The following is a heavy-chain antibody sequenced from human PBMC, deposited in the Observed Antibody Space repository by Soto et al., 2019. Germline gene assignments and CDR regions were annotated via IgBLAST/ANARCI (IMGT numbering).Heavy chain of an antibody. Sequence: GASVKVSCKASGGTFSSYAISWVRQAPGQGLEWMGGIIPIFGTANYAQKFQGRVTITADESTSTAYMELSSLRSEDTAVYYCARELYCSGGSCYPRHYGMDVWGQGTTFTVSS. D-gene: IGHD2-15*01. J-gene: IGHJ6*02. CDR2: IIPIFGTA. V-gene: IGHV1-69*13. CDR1: GGTFSSYA. CDR3: ARELYCSGGSCYPRHYGMDV.